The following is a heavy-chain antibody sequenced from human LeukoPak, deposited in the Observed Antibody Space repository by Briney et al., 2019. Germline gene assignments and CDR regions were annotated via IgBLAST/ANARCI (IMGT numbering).Heavy chain of an antibody. CDR2: TYYRSKWYN. D-gene: IGHD3-10*01. CDR1: GDSDSSSCTT. CDR3: ARARVVMVRRVFPHTCSNP. J-gene: IGHJ5*02. V-gene: IGHV6-1*01. Sequence: SQTLSLTCATSGDSDSSSCTTWNWIRQSPSRGLEWLGRTYYRSKWYNEYALSVKSRISINPDTSKNQFSLQLNSVTSEDTAVYFCARARVVMVRRVFPHTCSNPWGQGTMVTVSS.